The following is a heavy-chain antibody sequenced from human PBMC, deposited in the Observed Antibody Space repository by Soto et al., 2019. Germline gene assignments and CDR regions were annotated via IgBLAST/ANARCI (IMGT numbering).Heavy chain of an antibody. Sequence: SETLSLTCAVYGGSFSGFYWSWIRQPTGKGLEWIGEINHSGSTNYNPSLKSRVTISVDTSKNQFSLKLSSVTAEDTAVYYCARERGAEWSQSYGMDVGRQGTTVTVSS. V-gene: IGHV4-34*01. J-gene: IGHJ6*02. D-gene: IGHD3-3*01. CDR2: INHSGST. CDR1: GGSFSGFY. CDR3: ARERGAEWSQSYGMDV.